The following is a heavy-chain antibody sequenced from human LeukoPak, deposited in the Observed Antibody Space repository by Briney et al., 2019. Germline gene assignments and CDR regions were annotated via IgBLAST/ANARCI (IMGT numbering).Heavy chain of an antibody. Sequence: GGSLRLPCAASGFTFDDYGMSWVRQAPGKGLEWVSGINWNGGSTGYADSVKGRFTISRDNAKNSLYLQMNSLRAEDTALYYCARDSSNRDYYYYYYMDVWGKGTTVTVSS. D-gene: IGHD2/OR15-2a*01. J-gene: IGHJ6*03. CDR2: INWNGGST. V-gene: IGHV3-20*04. CDR3: ARDSSNRDYYYYYYMDV. CDR1: GFTFDDYG.